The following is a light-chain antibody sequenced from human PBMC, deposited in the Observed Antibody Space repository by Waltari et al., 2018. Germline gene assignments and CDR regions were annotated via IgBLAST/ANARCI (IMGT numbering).Light chain of an antibody. CDR2: KDN. V-gene: IGLV3-27*01. CDR3: YSAADNNWV. Sequence: SYELTQPSSVSVSPGQTARLTCSGEFLTQKYTRWPQQKPGQTPVLVIYKDNERPSGIPERFSGSSSGTTVTLTIAGAQVEDEADYYCYSAADNNWVFGGGTKLTVL. CDR1: FLTQKY. J-gene: IGLJ3*02.